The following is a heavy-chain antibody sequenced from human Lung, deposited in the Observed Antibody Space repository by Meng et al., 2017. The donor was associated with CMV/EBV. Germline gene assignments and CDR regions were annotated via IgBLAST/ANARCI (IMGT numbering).Heavy chain of an antibody. D-gene: IGHD7-27*01. CDR2: ISYDGSNK. Sequence: SCADSGFTFSSYAMHCVRQAPGKVLECVAVISYDGSNKYYAYSVKGRFTISRDNSKNTLYLQMNSLRAEDTVVNYCAPLGTRSADPPNWDQGTLVTVSS. CDR3: APLGTRSADPPN. J-gene: IGHJ4*02. CDR1: GFTFSSYA. V-gene: IGHV3-30*04.